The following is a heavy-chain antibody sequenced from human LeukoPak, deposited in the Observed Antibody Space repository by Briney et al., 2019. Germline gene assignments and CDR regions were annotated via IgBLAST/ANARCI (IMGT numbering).Heavy chain of an antibody. CDR2: IRYSGSA. Sequence: PSETLSLTCTVAGGSISRYYWSWIRQPPGKGLEWIGYIRYSGSANYNPSLRSRVTISIDTSKNQFSLKLSSVTAADTAVYHCARLVYDSRGYYFDYWGQGTLVTVSS. CDR3: ARLVYDSRGYYFDY. V-gene: IGHV4-59*08. J-gene: IGHJ4*02. D-gene: IGHD3-22*01. CDR1: GGSISRYY.